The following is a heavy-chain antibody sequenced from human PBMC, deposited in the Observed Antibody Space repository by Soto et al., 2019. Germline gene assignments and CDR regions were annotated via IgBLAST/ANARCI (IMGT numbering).Heavy chain of an antibody. D-gene: IGHD3-9*01. Sequence: GGSLRLSCAASGFTFSDAWMSWVRQSPGKGLEWVAVIWYDGSNKYYADSVKGRFTISRDNSKNTLYLQMNSLRAEDTAVYYCARDSVRYFDWLSESYYYYGMDVWGQGTTVTVSS. V-gene: IGHV3-33*08. CDR2: IWYDGSNK. CDR3: ARDSVRYFDWLSESYYYYGMDV. J-gene: IGHJ6*02. CDR1: GFTFSDAW.